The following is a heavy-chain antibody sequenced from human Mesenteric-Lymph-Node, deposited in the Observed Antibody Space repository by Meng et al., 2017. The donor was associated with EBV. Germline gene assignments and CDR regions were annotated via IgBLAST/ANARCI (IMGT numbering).Heavy chain of an antibody. CDR2: IIPIFDTG. Sequence: QVRVVQSGPEVTRPGSSVKVSCKASGGTFTDYAFSWVRQAPGQGLEWMGGIIPIFDTGNYAQKFQGRVTITTDKSTSTTYMKLSSLKSEDTAIYYCAIHSAYCSGGGCYSFDSWGQGTLVTVSS. J-gene: IGHJ4*02. V-gene: IGHV1-69*06. D-gene: IGHD2-15*01. CDR1: GGTFTDYA. CDR3: AIHSAYCSGGGCYSFDS.